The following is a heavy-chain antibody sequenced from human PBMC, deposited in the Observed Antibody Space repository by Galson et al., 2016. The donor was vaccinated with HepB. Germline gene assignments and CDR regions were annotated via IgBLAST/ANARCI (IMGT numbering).Heavy chain of an antibody. CDR3: AKGHSQTYYYYYGMDV. D-gene: IGHD1-26*01. Sequence: SLRLSCAASGFIFSNYGMHWVRQAPGKGLEWVAVMSVDGSNKYYADSVKGRFIISRDNSKNTLCLQMNSLRAEDTAVYFCAKGHSQTYYYYYGMDVWGQGTTVTVSS. J-gene: IGHJ6*02. CDR1: GFIFSNYG. V-gene: IGHV3-30*18. CDR2: MSVDGSNK.